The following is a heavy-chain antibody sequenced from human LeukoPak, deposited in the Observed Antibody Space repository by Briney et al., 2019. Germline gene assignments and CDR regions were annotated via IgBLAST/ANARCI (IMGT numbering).Heavy chain of an antibody. CDR1: GVSISSGSYY. CDR3: ARVAAARHDAFDI. V-gene: IGHV4-61*02. Sequence: PSQTLSLTCTVSGVSISSGSYYWSWIRQPAGKGLEWIGRIYTSGSTNYNPSLKSRVTISVDTSKNQFSLKLSSVTAADTAVYYCARVAAARHDAFDIWGQGTMVTVSS. D-gene: IGHD6-13*01. J-gene: IGHJ3*02. CDR2: IYTSGST.